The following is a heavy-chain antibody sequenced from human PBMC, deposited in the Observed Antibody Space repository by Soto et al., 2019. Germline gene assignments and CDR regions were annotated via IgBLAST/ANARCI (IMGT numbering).Heavy chain of an antibody. CDR1: GFTFSYNA. CDR2: ISGSGEKT. Sequence: PGGSLRLSCVASGFTFSYNAMSWVRQAPGKGLQWVSTISGSGEKTYYADSVKGRFTISRDNAKNSLYLQMNSLRAEDTAVYYCARDLWRTYDFWSGYHPGMDVWGQGTTVTVSS. V-gene: IGHV3-23*01. J-gene: IGHJ6*02. CDR3: ARDLWRTYDFWSGYHPGMDV. D-gene: IGHD3-3*01.